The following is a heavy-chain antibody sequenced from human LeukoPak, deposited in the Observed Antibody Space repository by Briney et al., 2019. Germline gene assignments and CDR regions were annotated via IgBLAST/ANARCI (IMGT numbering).Heavy chain of an antibody. Sequence: SETLSLTCTVSGGSISSSSYYWGWIRQPPGKGLEWIGSIYYSGSTYYNPSLKSRVTISVDTSKNQFSLKLSSVTAADTAVYYCARLKRGRFLEWLSPSWFDPWGQGTLVTVSS. CDR2: IYYSGST. D-gene: IGHD3-3*01. CDR3: ARLKRGRFLEWLSPSWFDP. CDR1: GGSISSSSYY. J-gene: IGHJ5*02. V-gene: IGHV4-39*01.